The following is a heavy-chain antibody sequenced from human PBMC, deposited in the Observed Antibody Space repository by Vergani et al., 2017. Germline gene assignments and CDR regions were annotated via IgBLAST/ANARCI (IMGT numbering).Heavy chain of an antibody. Sequence: EVQLVESGGGLVKPGGSLRLSCAASGFTFSSYSMNWVRQAPGKGLEWVSSISSSSSYIYYAGSVKGRFTISRNNAKNSLYLQMNSLRAEDTAVYYCALAAADDAFDIWGQGTMVTVSS. CDR3: ALAAADDAFDI. D-gene: IGHD6-13*01. CDR1: GFTFSSYS. J-gene: IGHJ3*02. V-gene: IGHV3-21*01. CDR2: ISSSSSYI.